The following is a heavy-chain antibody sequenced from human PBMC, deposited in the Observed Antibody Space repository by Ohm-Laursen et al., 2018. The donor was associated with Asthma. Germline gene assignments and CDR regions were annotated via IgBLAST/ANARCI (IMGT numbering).Heavy chain of an antibody. CDR1: GYTFSRYS. J-gene: IGHJ4*02. D-gene: IGHD3-10*01. CDR2: ISTASTFI. V-gene: IGHV3-21*04. Sequence: SLRLSCAASGYTFSRYSIHWVRQVPGKGLEWVASISTASTFIYYADSVRGRFTTSRDNAHNSLYLQMNSLRAEDTAFYYCAVSIYAYGEGAYWGQGTLVTASS. CDR3: AVSIYAYGEGAY.